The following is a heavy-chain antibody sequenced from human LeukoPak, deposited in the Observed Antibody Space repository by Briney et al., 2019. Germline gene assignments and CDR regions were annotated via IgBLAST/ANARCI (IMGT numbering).Heavy chain of an antibody. CDR1: GFTFSSYS. D-gene: IGHD4-17*01. Sequence: GGSLRLSCAASGFTFSSYSMNWVRQAPGKGLEWVSYISSSSSTIYYADSVKGRLTISRDNAKNSLYPQMNSLRAEDTAVYYCAREGLRSFDYWGQGTLVTVSS. J-gene: IGHJ4*02. V-gene: IGHV3-48*04. CDR3: AREGLRSFDY. CDR2: ISSSSSTI.